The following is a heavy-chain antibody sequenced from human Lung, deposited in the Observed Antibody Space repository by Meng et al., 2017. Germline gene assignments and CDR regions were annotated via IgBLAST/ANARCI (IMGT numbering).Heavy chain of an antibody. CDR1: GGSFSDYY. CDR2: INHSGST. CDR3: ARGPTTMAHDFDY. Sequence: QGRVTQSGAGRLKPSETLSLTCVVSGGSFSDYYWSWIRQPPGKGLEWIGEINHSGSTNYNPSLESRATISVDTSQNNLSLKLSSVTAADSAVYYCARGPTTMAHDFDYWGQGTLVTVSS. J-gene: IGHJ4*02. V-gene: IGHV4-34*01. D-gene: IGHD4-11*01.